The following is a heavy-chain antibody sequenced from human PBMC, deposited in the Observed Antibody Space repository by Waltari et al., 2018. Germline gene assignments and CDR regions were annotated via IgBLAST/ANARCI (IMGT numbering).Heavy chain of an antibody. J-gene: IGHJ4*02. CDR1: GGSITAYY. V-gene: IGHV4-59*08. CDR2: MHYNQNT. Sequence: QVQLQESGPGLVKPSETLSLTCTVSGGSITAYYWSWIRQPPGKGLDVIGAMHYNQNTNYNPSRKSRVTMSLDKSKNQFSLRLSSVIDTDTAVYYCARHEAAGYYSYWGQGTLVTVSS. CDR3: ARHEAAGYYSY. D-gene: IGHD3-22*01.